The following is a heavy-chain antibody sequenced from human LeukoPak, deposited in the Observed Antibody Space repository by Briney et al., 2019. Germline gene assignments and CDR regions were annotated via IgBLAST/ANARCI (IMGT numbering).Heavy chain of an antibody. Sequence: PSETLSLTCTVPGGSISNNYWTWIRQPAGKGLEYIGRIYSSGSTHYNPSLKSRVTMSVDTSKNQFSLKLTSVTVADTALYYCARDRGFSSGHGGWFDPWGQGTLVTVSS. CDR2: IYSSGST. CDR1: GGSISNNY. D-gene: IGHD6-19*01. CDR3: ARDRGFSSGHGGWFDP. V-gene: IGHV4-4*07. J-gene: IGHJ5*02.